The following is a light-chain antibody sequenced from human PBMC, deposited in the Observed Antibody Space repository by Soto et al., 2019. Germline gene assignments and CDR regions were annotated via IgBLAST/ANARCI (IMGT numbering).Light chain of an antibody. CDR2: KAS. J-gene: IGKJ1*01. V-gene: IGKV1-5*03. Sequence: EIQMTQSPSTLSGSVGDRVTITCRASQTISSWLAWYQQKPGKAPKLLIYKASTLKSGVPSRFSGSGSGTEFTLTISSRLPDNFATYYCQHYNSYSEALGQGTKMELK. CDR1: QTISSW. CDR3: QHYNSYSEA.